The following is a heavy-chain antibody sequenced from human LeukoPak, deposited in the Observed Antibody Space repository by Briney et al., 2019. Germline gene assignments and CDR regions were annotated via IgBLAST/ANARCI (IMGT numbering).Heavy chain of an antibody. J-gene: IGHJ4*02. CDR3: AKYPYSSSWYYFDY. D-gene: IGHD6-13*01. CDR1: GFTFSSYG. CDR2: IRYDGSNK. V-gene: IGHV3-30*02. Sequence: GGSLRLSCAASGFTFSSYGMHWVRQAPGKGLEWVAFIRYDGSNKYYADSVKGRFTISRDSSKNTLYLQMNSLRAEDTAVYYCAKYPYSSSWYYFDYWGQGTLVTVSS.